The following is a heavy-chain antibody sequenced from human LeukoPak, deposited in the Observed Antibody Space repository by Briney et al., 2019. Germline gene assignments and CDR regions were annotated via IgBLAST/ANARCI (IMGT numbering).Heavy chain of an antibody. J-gene: IGHJ6*03. CDR3: ARGTRGVTVTDYYYYYYMDI. CDR2: IYHSGST. D-gene: IGHD4-11*01. CDR1: GYSISSGYY. V-gene: IGHV4-38-2*02. Sequence: SETLSLTCTVSGYSISSGYYWGWIRQPPGKGLEWIGSIYHSGSTYYNPSLKSRVTISVDTSKNQFSLKLSSVTAADTAVYYCARGTRGVTVTDYYYYYYMDIWGKGTTVTVSS.